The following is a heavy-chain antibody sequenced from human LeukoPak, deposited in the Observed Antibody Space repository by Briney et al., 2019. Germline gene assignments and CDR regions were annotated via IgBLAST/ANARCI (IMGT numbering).Heavy chain of an antibody. V-gene: IGHV4-59*08. D-gene: IGHD1-26*01. CDR3: ARALGVGATRGFDY. J-gene: IGHJ4*02. CDR1: GGSISGSH. Sequence: SETLSLTCLVSGGSISGSHWSWIRQPPGKGLEWIGYIYYSGSTNYNPSLKSRVTISVDTSKNQFSLKLSSVTAADTAVYYCARALGVGATRGFDYWGQGTLVTVSS. CDR2: IYYSGST.